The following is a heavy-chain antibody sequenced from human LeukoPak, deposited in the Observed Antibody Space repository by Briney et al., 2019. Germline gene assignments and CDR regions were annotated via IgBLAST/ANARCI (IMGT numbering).Heavy chain of an antibody. Sequence: GESLKISCKGFGYTFTSYWIGWVRQMPGKGLEWMGIIYPDDSDITYSPSFQGQGTISADKSISTAYLQWNSLKASDTAMYYCARRLMYYYDTSGYDVAFHIWGQGTMVTVSS. J-gene: IGHJ3*02. CDR3: ARRLMYYYDTSGYDVAFHI. CDR2: IYPDDSDI. V-gene: IGHV5-51*01. D-gene: IGHD3-22*01. CDR1: GYTFTSYW.